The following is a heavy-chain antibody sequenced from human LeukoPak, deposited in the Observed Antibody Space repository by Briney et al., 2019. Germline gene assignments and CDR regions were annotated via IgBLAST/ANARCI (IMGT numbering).Heavy chain of an antibody. Sequence: SQTLSLTCTVSGGSISSGSYYWSWIRQPPGKGLEWIGYIYYSGSTNYNPSLKSRVTISVDTSKNQFSLKLSSVTAADTAVYYCARDDGWSGYFDYWGQGTLVTVSS. CDR3: ARDDGWSGYFDY. CDR2: IYYSGST. J-gene: IGHJ4*02. CDR1: GGSISSGSYY. V-gene: IGHV4-61*01. D-gene: IGHD4-17*01.